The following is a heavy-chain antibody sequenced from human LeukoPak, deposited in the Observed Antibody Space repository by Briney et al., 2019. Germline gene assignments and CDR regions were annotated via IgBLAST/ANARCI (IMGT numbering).Heavy chain of an antibody. V-gene: IGHV4-59*01. CDR1: GGSISSYY. CDR3: ARYYYDSSGYYYELQH. Sequence: SETLSLTCTVSGGSISSYYWSWIRQPPGKGLEWIGYIYYSGSTNYNPSLKSRVTISVDTSKNQFSLKLSSVTAADTAVYYCARYYYDSSGYYYELQHWGQGTLVTVSS. D-gene: IGHD3-22*01. J-gene: IGHJ1*01. CDR2: IYYSGST.